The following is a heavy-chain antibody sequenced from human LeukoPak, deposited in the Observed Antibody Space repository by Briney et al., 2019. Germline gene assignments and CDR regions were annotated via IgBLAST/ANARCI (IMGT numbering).Heavy chain of an antibody. CDR2: ISSSGSTI. CDR3: AELGITMIGGV. J-gene: IGHJ6*04. CDR1: GFTLSSYE. D-gene: IGHD3-10*02. V-gene: IGHV3-48*03. Sequence: GGSLRLSCAASGFTLSSYEMNWVRQALGKGLEWVSYISSSGSTIYYADSVKGRFTISRDNAKNSLYLQMNSLRAEDTAVYYCAELGITMIGGVWGKGTTVTISS.